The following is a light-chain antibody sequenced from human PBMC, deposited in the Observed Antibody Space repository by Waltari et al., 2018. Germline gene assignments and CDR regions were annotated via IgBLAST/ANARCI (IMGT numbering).Light chain of an antibody. CDR3: SSYSTTSTLVV. CDR2: EVS. CDR1: SADIGGFHY. V-gene: IGLV2-14*01. J-gene: IGLJ2*01. Sequence: QSALTQPASVSGSPGPSLTITCTGTSADIGGFHYVSWYQQRPGKAPKLIIFEVSNRASGISNRFSGSKSGSTASLTISGLQTEDDSDYYCSSYSTTSTLVVFGGGTKVTVL.